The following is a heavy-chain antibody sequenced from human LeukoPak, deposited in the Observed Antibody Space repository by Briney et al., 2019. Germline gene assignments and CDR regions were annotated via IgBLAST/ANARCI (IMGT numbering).Heavy chain of an antibody. Sequence: SDTLSLTCAVSGGSISSVGYTWSWIRPPPGKGLEWIGYIYHSGSTYYNPSLKSRVTISVDRSKNQFSLKLSSVTAADTAVYYCARVRHDYGDYGDAFDIWGQGTMVTVSS. J-gene: IGHJ3*02. CDR2: IYHSGST. D-gene: IGHD4-17*01. CDR3: ARVRHDYGDYGDAFDI. CDR1: GGSISSVGYT. V-gene: IGHV4-30-2*01.